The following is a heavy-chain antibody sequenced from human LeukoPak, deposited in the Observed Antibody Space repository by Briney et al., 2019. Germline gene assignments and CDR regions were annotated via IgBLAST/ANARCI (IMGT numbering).Heavy chain of an antibody. CDR2: INPSGGST. CDR1: GYSFSSYG. V-gene: IGHV1-46*01. D-gene: IGHD6-19*01. CDR3: ARAGSSGWPYYYYYGMDV. J-gene: IGHJ6*02. Sequence: ASVKVSCKASGYSFSSYGISWVRQAPGQGLEWMGIINPSGGSTSYAQKFQGRVTMTRDTSTSTVYVELSSLRSEDTAVYYCARAGSSGWPYYYYYGMDVWGQGTTVTVSS.